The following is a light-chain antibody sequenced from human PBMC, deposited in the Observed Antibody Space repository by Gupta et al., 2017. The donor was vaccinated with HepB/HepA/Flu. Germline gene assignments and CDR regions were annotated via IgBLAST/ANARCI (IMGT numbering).Light chain of an antibody. CDR2: AAS. V-gene: IGKV1-9*01. Sequence: DIQFTQSPSFLSASIGDRVTITCRASQGISTYLAWYQQKPGKAPKLLMYAASTLQSGVPPRFSGSGSGTEFTLTINSLEPEDAATYFCQQVNSYLFSFGPGTKVDIK. J-gene: IGKJ3*01. CDR3: QQVNSYLFS. CDR1: QGISTY.